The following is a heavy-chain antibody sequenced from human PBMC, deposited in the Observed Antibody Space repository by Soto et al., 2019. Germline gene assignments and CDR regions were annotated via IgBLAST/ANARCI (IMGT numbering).Heavy chain of an antibody. J-gene: IGHJ4*02. Sequence: SVKVSCKASGGTFSNYAINWVRQAPGQGLEWMGGIIPIFGTGNYAQKFQGRVTITADESTSTAYLDLSGLRPEDTAVYYCARPVEMATISRSYLFYWGQGTLVTVSS. V-gene: IGHV1-69*13. D-gene: IGHD5-12*01. CDR2: IIPIFGTG. CDR1: GGTFSNYA. CDR3: ARPVEMATISRSYLFY.